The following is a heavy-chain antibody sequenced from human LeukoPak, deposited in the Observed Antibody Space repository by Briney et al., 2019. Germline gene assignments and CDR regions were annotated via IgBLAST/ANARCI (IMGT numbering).Heavy chain of an antibody. D-gene: IGHD4-11*01. CDR3: AKGSDYSNYVPDY. V-gene: IGHV3-48*03. J-gene: IGHJ4*02. Sequence: GGSLRLSCAASGFTFSSYEMNWVRQAPGKGLEWVSYISSSGSTIYYADSVKGRFTISRDNAKNSLYLQMNSLRAEDTALYYCAKGSDYSNYVPDYWGQGTLVTVSS. CDR2: ISSSGSTI. CDR1: GFTFSSYE.